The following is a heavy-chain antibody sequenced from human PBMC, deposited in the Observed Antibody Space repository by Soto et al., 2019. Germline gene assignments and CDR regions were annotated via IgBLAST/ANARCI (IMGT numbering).Heavy chain of an antibody. Sequence: ASVKVSCKASGYTFTGYYMHWVRQAPGQGLEWMGWINPNSGGTNYAQKFQGWVTMTRDTSISTAYMELSRLRSDDTAVYYCARGLIVGATNYFDYWGQGTLVTVSS. CDR2: INPNSGGT. CDR3: ARGLIVGATNYFDY. D-gene: IGHD1-26*01. CDR1: GYTFTGYY. V-gene: IGHV1-2*04. J-gene: IGHJ4*02.